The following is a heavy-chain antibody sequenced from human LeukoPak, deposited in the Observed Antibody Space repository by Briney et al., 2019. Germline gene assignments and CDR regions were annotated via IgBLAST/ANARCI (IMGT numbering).Heavy chain of an antibody. V-gene: IGHV3-9*03. Sequence: GGSLRLSCAASGFSLSAYWMTWVRQAPGKGLEWVSGISWNSGSIGYADSVKGRFTISRDNAKNSLYLQMNSLRAEDMALCYCAKGYDFWSGHFDYWGQGTLVTVSS. CDR1: GFSLSAYW. CDR2: ISWNSGSI. D-gene: IGHD3-3*01. J-gene: IGHJ4*02. CDR3: AKGYDFWSGHFDY.